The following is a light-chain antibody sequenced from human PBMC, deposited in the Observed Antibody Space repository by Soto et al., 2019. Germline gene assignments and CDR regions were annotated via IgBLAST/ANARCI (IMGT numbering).Light chain of an antibody. V-gene: IGKV2-24*01. CDR3: MQATQSHWT. CDR2: KVS. J-gene: IGKJ1*01. Sequence: DIVMTQTPLSSPVTLGQAASISCRSSQSLLHSDGNTYLCWFQQRPGQPPRLLIYKVSDRFSGVPERFSGSGAGTDFTLTISRVEAEDVGIYYCMQATQSHWTFGQGTKVEI. CDR1: QSLLHSDGNTY.